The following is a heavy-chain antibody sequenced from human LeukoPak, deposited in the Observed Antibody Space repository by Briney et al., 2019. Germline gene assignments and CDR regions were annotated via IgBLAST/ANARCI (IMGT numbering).Heavy chain of an antibody. CDR2: ISGSGGST. Sequence: PGGSLRLSCAASGFTFSSYAMSWVRQAPGKGLEWVSAISGSGGSTYYADSVKGRFTISRDSSKNTLYLQMNSLRAEDTAVYYCAKVSIKQQLAHTFDYWGQGTLVTDSS. D-gene: IGHD6-13*01. CDR3: AKVSIKQQLAHTFDY. J-gene: IGHJ4*02. CDR1: GFTFSSYA. V-gene: IGHV3-23*01.